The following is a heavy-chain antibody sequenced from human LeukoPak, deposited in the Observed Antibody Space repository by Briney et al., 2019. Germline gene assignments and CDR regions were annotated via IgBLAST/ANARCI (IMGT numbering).Heavy chain of an antibody. J-gene: IGHJ6*02. CDR2: INHSGST. CDR3: ARDPSKSGPVGDGMDV. D-gene: IGHD3-16*01. Sequence: SETLSLTCAVYGGSFSGYYWSWIRQPPGKGLEWIGEINHSGSTNYNPSLKSRVTISVDTSKNQFSLKLSSVTAADTAVYYCARDPSKSGPVGDGMDVWGQGTTVTVSS. CDR1: GGSFSGYY. V-gene: IGHV4-34*01.